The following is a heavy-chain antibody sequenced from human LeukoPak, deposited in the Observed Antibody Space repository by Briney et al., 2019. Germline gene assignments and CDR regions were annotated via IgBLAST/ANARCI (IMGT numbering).Heavy chain of an antibody. CDR2: IYSGDTT. CDR3: ARRAGSYSHSYDY. V-gene: IGHV3-66*04. J-gene: IGHJ4*02. CDR1: GFIVVSNS. D-gene: IGHD2-15*01. Sequence: GGSLRLSGAASGFIVVSNSMTWVRQAPGKGLKGSSIIYSGDTTYYADSVKGRFTISRDNSKNTLYLQMSSLRAEDTAVYYCARRAGSYSHSYDYWGQGTLVTVSS.